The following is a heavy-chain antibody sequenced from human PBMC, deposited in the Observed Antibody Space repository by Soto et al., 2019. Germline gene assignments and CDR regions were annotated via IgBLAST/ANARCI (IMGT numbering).Heavy chain of an antibody. CDR3: ARVWVAAGTFDP. CDR1: GYTFTSYY. V-gene: IGHV1-46*01. CDR2: INPSGGST. Sequence: ASVKVSFKASGYTFTSYYMHWVRQAPGQGLEWMGIINPSGGSTSYAQKFQGRVTMTRDTSTSTVYMELSSLRSEDTAVYYCARVWVAAGTFDPWGQGTLVTVSS. D-gene: IGHD6-13*01. J-gene: IGHJ5*02.